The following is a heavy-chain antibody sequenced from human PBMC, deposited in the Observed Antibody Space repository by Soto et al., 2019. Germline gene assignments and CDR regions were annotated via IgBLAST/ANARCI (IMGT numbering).Heavy chain of an antibody. CDR1: GDTFSGYS. CDR3: ARALGSGYDPGDY. J-gene: IGHJ4*02. CDR2: IIPLFGTT. V-gene: IGHV1-69*14. Sequence: QVHLEQSGAEVKKPGSSVKVSCKASGDTFSGYSISWVRQAPGQGLEWMGGIIPLFGTTNYAQRFQDRVTITADISTSTAYMELSSLKSEDTAIYYCARALGSGYDPGDYWGQGTLVIVSS. D-gene: IGHD5-12*01.